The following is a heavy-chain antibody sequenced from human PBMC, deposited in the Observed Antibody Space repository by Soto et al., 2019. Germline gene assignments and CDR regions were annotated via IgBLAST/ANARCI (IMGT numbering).Heavy chain of an antibody. CDR1: GGTFSSYT. V-gene: IGHV1-69*02. CDR2: IIPILGIA. J-gene: IGHJ6*02. D-gene: IGHD6-19*01. Sequence: QVQLVQSGAEVKKPGSSVKVSCKASGGTFSSYTISWVRQAPGQGLEWMGRIIPILGIANYAQKFQGRVPITADQSTSTASMELSSLRSEDAAVYYCARQWAWSSGLHRLPPDYYYGMDVWGQGTTVTVSS. CDR3: ARQWAWSSGLHRLPPDYYYGMDV.